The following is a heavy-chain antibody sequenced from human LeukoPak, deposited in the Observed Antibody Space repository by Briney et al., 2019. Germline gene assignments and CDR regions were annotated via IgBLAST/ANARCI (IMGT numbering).Heavy chain of an antibody. J-gene: IGHJ4*02. Sequence: ASVKASCKASGYTFTGYYMHWVRQAPGQGLEWMGRINPNSGGTNYAQKFQGRVTMTRDTSISTAYMELSRLRSDDTAVYYCARDRSSSSELTFDYWGQGTLVTVSS. CDR3: ARDRSSSSELTFDY. V-gene: IGHV1-2*06. CDR2: INPNSGGT. D-gene: IGHD6-6*01. CDR1: GYTFTGYY.